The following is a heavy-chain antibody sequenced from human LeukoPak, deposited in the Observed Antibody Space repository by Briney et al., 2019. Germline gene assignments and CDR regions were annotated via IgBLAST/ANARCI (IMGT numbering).Heavy chain of an antibody. CDR3: ARERGHERYCMDV. J-gene: IGHJ6*03. CDR2: IKQDGSEK. CDR1: GFTFSSYW. V-gene: IGHV3-7*01. D-gene: IGHD3-10*01. Sequence: QPGGSLRLSCAASGFTFSSYWMSWVRQAPGKGLEWVANIKQDGSEKYYVDSVKGRFTISRDNAKNSLYLQMNSLRAEDTAVYYCARERGHERYCMDVWGKGTTVTVSS.